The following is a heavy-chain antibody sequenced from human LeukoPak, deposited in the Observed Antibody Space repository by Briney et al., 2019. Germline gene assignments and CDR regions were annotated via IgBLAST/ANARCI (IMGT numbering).Heavy chain of an antibody. CDR1: GFTFSSYA. J-gene: IGHJ4*02. D-gene: IGHD3-22*01. CDR3: AKDPSYYYDNSGYYSCDY. Sequence: GGSLRLSCAASGFTFSSYAMSWVRQARGKGLEWVSAISGSGGSTYYADSVKGRFTISRDNSKNTLYLQMNSLRAEDTAVYYCAKDPSYYYDNSGYYSCDYWGQGTLVTVSS. CDR2: ISGSGGST. V-gene: IGHV3-23*01.